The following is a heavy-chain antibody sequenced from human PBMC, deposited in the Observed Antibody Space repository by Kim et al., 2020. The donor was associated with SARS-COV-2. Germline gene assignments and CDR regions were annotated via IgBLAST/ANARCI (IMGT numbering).Heavy chain of an antibody. CDR3: ARVGGSYYSGY. CDR2: ISYDGSNK. D-gene: IGHD1-26*01. V-gene: IGHV3-33*05. J-gene: IGHJ4*02. Sequence: GGSLRLSCAASGFFFSLYGMHWVRQAPGKGLAWVAVISYDGSNKYYADSVKGRFTISRDNSKNTLYLQMNSLRAEDTAVEYCARVGGSYYSGYWGQGTLVTVSS. CDR1: GFFFSLYG.